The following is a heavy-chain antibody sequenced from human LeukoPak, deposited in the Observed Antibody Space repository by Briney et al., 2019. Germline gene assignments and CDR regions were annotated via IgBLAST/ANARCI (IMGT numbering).Heavy chain of an antibody. CDR1: GGSIGIDDYY. D-gene: IGHD5-24*01. CDR3: ARVRDPYYYYMDV. CDR2: IYHRGTT. J-gene: IGHJ6*03. Sequence: PSETLSLTCTVSGGSIGIDDYYWTWIRQPLGKGLEWIGYIYHRGTTYYNPSLESRVTISVDRSKNQFSLKLSSVTAADTAMFYCARVRDPYYYYMDVWGKGTTVTVSS. V-gene: IGHV4-30-2*01.